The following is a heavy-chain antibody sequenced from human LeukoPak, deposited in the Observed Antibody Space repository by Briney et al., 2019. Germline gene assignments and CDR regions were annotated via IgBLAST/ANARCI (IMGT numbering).Heavy chain of an antibody. V-gene: IGHV3-74*01. Sequence: GGSLRLSCANSGFPFSSYWMHWVRQAPGKGLVWVSRIKTEGSSTTYADFVQGRFTISRDNAKNTLYLQMNSLRADDTAVYYCVRGRGVPEYYFDYWGQGTLVTVSS. D-gene: IGHD2-2*01. CDR3: VRGRGVPEYYFDY. CDR1: GFPFSSYW. J-gene: IGHJ4*02. CDR2: IKTEGSST.